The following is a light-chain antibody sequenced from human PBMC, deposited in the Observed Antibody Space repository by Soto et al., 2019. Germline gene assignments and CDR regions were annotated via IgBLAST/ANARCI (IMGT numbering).Light chain of an antibody. Sequence: DIQMTQSPSTLSASVGDRVTITCRASETIFRFLAWYQQKPGKAPKLLISETSNLETGVPSRFSGSGSGTDFTLTISSLQPDDFATYYCQQYNTYSPWPFGPGTKVEI. CDR1: ETIFRF. J-gene: IGKJ1*01. CDR2: ETS. V-gene: IGKV1-5*03. CDR3: QQYNTYSPWP.